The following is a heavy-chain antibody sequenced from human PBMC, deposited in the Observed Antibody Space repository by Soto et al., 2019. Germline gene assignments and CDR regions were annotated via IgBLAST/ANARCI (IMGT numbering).Heavy chain of an antibody. V-gene: IGHV1-69*04. CDR1: GGAFSIYT. D-gene: IGHD3-9*01. CDR3: AREGSPLVTDY. CDR2: IIPILGIA. Sequence: SVKVSCKASGGAFSIYTISWVRQAPGQGLEWMGRIIPILGIANYAQKFQGRVTITADKSTSTAYMELSSLRSEDTAVYYCAREGSPLVTDYWGQGTLVTVSS. J-gene: IGHJ4*02.